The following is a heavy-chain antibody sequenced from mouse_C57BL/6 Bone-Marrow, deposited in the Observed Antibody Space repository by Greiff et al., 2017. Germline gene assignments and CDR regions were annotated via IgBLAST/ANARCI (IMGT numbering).Heavy chain of an antibody. V-gene: IGHV1-55*01. Sequence: VQLQQPGAELVKPGASVKMSCKASGYTFTSYWITWVKQRPGQGLEWIGDIYPGSGSTNYNEKFKSKATLTVDTSSSTAYMQLSSFTSDDSAVYYCARPYYSNYWYFDVWCTGTTVTVSS. CDR3: ARPYYSNYWYFDV. J-gene: IGHJ1*03. CDR2: IYPGSGST. D-gene: IGHD2-5*01. CDR1: GYTFTSYW.